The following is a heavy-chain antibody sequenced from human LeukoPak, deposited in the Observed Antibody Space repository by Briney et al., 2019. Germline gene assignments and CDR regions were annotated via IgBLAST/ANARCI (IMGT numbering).Heavy chain of an antibody. CDR1: GFTFSSYW. D-gene: IGHD1-26*01. CDR3: AKDQSISGSYWVPRIYYGMDV. Sequence: GGSLRLSCAASGFTFSSYWMSWVRQAPGKGLEWVANIKQDGSEKYYVDSVKGRFTISRDNAKNSLYLQMNSLRAEDTAVYYCAKDQSISGSYWVPRIYYGMDVWGQGTTVTVSS. J-gene: IGHJ6*02. CDR2: IKQDGSEK. V-gene: IGHV3-7*03.